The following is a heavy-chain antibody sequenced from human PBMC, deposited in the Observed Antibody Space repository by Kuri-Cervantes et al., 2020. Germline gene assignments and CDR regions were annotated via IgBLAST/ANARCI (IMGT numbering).Heavy chain of an antibody. D-gene: IGHD1-20*01. CDR3: ARVPITGTTGGAFDI. CDR1: GGSFSGYY. CDR2: IYYSGST. Sequence: LRLSCAVYGGSFSGYYWSWIRQPPGKGLEWIGYIYYSGSTYYNPSLKSLVTISVDTSKNQFSLKLNSVTAADTAVYYCARVPITGTTGGAFDIWGQGTMVTVSS. J-gene: IGHJ3*02. V-gene: IGHV4-34*09.